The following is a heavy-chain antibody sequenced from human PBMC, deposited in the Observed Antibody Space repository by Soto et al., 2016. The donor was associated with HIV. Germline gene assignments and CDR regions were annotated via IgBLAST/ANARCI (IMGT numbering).Heavy chain of an antibody. V-gene: IGHV3-23*01. J-gene: IGHJ4*02. CDR3: AKDGEGFYGSGSYYRALYYFDY. CDR2: ISGSGGST. Sequence: EVQLLESGGGLVQPGGSLRLSCAVSGFTFKSYAMSWVRQAPGKGLEWVSTISGSGGSTYYADSVKGRFTISRDNSKNTLYLQMNSLRAEDTAVYYCAKDGEGFYGSGSYYRALYYFDYWGQGNPGHRLL. CDR1: GFTFKSYA. D-gene: IGHD3-10*01.